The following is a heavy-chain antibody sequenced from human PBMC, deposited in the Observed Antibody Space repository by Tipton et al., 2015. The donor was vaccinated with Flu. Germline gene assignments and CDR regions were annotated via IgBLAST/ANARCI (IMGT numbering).Heavy chain of an antibody. V-gene: IGHV3-21*01. CDR2: ISSSTSYI. D-gene: IGHD3-9*01. Sequence: GSLRLSCAASGFTFSNYNMNWVRQAPGKGLEWVSSISSSTSYIYYADSVKGRFTISRDNAKNSLYLQMNSLRAEDTAVYYCARGVNDILTGYSLNCFDSWGQGTLVTVSS. CDR1: GFTFSNYN. J-gene: IGHJ5*01. CDR3: ARGVNDILTGYSLNCFDS.